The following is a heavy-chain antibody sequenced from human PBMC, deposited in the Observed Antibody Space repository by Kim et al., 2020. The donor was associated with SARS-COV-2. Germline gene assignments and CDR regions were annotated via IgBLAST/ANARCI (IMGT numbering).Heavy chain of an antibody. D-gene: IGHD5-18*01. CDR3: ASFPRWIQLWYRWRADY. Sequence: SETLSLTCTVSGGSVSSGSYYWSWIRQPPGKGLEWIGYIYYSGSTNYNPSLKSRVTISVDTSKNQFSLKLSSVTAADTAVYYCASFPRWIQLWYRWRADYWGQGTLVTVSS. V-gene: IGHV4-61*01. CDR1: GGSVSSGSYY. J-gene: IGHJ4*02. CDR2: IYYSGST.